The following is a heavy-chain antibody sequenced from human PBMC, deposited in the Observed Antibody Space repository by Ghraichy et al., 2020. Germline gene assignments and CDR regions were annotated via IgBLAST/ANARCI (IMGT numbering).Heavy chain of an antibody. CDR3: AKVGDSLGDCTAGTCLRYFDY. V-gene: IGHV3-23*01. CDR2: ISGSVGNT. Sequence: GGSLRLSCVASGFSFSTHGMSWVRQAPGKGLEWVSAISGSVGNTYYADSVKGRFIISRDNVKNTLHLQLNSLRVEDTAVYYCAKVGDSLGDCTAGTCLRYFDYWGQGTLVTVSS. CDR1: GFSFSTHG. J-gene: IGHJ4*02. D-gene: IGHD2-21*01.